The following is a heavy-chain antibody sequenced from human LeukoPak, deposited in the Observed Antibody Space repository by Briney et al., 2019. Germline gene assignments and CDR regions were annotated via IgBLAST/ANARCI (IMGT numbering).Heavy chain of an antibody. Sequence: PGGSLRLACAASGFNVSSNYMSWVRQAPGKGLEWVSVIYSGGSTYYADSVKGRCTISRDNSKNTLYLQMNSLRAEDTAVYYCARGYCSGGSCYSAWFDPWGQGTLVTVSS. CDR1: GFNVSSNY. J-gene: IGHJ5*02. D-gene: IGHD2-15*01. CDR2: IYSGGST. V-gene: IGHV3-53*01. CDR3: ARGYCSGGSCYSAWFDP.